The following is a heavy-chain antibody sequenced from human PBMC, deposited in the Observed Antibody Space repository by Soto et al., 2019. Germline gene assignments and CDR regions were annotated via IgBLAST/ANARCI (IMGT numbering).Heavy chain of an antibody. CDR1: GFTFSSYS. D-gene: IGHD5-12*01. J-gene: IGHJ6*03. Sequence: GGSLRLSCAASGFTFSSYSMSWVRQASGKGLEWVSAISGSGGSTYYADSVKGRFTISRDNSKNTLYLQMNSLRAEDTAVYYCAKVVSGYDPNKGSYYCYMDVWGKGTTVTVS. CDR2: ISGSGGST. V-gene: IGHV3-23*01. CDR3: AKVVSGYDPNKGSYYCYMDV.